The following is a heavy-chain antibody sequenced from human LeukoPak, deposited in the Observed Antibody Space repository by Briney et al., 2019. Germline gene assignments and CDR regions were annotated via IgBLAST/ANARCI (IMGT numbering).Heavy chain of an antibody. CDR2: INSDGSTT. CDR1: GFTFSGSW. V-gene: IGHV3-74*03. CDR3: ARGPDHGGSYYHD. Sequence: PGGSLRLSYAASGFTFSGSWMYWVRQAPGKGLVWVSRINSDGSTTEYADSVKGRFTISRDNAKNTLFLQLSSLRAEDTAVYYCARGPDHGGSYYHDWGQGTLVTVSS. D-gene: IGHD1-26*01. J-gene: IGHJ4*02.